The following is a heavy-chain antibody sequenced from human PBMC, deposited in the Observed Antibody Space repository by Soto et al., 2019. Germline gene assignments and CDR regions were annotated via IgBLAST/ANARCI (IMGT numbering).Heavy chain of an antibody. Sequence: QVQLVQSGAEVKKPGSSVKVSCKASGGTFSSYAISWVRQAPGQGLEWMGGIIPIFGTANYAQKFQGRVTITEDKSTSTAYMELSSLRSEDTAVYYWARGDCSSTSCYISNRADYGMDVWGQGTTVTVSS. D-gene: IGHD2-2*02. J-gene: IGHJ6*02. CDR1: GGTFSSYA. CDR3: ARGDCSSTSCYISNRADYGMDV. V-gene: IGHV1-69*06. CDR2: IIPIFGTA.